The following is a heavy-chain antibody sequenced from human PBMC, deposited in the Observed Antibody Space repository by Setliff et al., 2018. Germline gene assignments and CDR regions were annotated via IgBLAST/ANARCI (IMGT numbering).Heavy chain of an antibody. J-gene: IGHJ4*02. CDR2: ISVYNGNT. CDR3: AGDRSLGATRRLAY. V-gene: IGHV1-18*01. CDR1: GYTFTSYG. Sequence: GASVKVSCKASGYTFTSYGFSWVRQAPGQGLEWMGRISVYNGNTNYGQKYQGRVAMTTDTSTNTAYMELRSLKSDDSAVYYCAGDRSLGATRRLAYWGQGTLVTVSS. D-gene: IGHD1-26*01.